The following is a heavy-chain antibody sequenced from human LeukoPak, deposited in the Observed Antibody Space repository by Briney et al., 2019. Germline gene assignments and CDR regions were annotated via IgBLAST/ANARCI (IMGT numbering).Heavy chain of an antibody. CDR3: ARGPGVHAFDI. V-gene: IGHV4-59*01. Sequence: SETLSLTCTVSGGSISSYYWSWIRQPPGKGLEWIGYIYYSGSTNYNPSFKSRVTISVDTSKNQFSLKLSSVTAADTAVYYCARGPGVHAFDIGGQGTMVTVSS. CDR2: IYYSGST. D-gene: IGHD1-1*01. CDR1: GGSISSYY. J-gene: IGHJ3*02.